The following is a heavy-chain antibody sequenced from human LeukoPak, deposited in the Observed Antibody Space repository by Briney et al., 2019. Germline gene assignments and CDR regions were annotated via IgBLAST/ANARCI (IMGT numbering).Heavy chain of an antibody. CDR1: GFTFSSYA. V-gene: IGHV3-23*01. CDR3: AKDVRAIAPRYFDF. Sequence: GGSLRLSCAASGFTFSSYAMSWVRQAPGKGLEWVSGISGGSGSTYYADSVKGRFTITRDNSNGTLYLQMNSLRAEDTALYYCAKDVRAIAPRYFDFWGQGTLVTSP. J-gene: IGHJ4*02. CDR2: ISGGSGST. D-gene: IGHD6-6*01.